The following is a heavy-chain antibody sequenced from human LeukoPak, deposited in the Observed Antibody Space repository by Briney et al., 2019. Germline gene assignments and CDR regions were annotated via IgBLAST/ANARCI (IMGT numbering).Heavy chain of an antibody. CDR1: GFTFSSYS. CDR3: ATLEYCSSTTCYGNYYGMDV. Sequence: GGSLRLSCAASGFTFSSYSMNWVRQAPGKGLEWVSSISSSGSYTYYADSVKGRFTISRDNAKNSLYLQMNSLRAEDTAVYYCATLEYCSSTTCYGNYYGMDVWGQGTTVTVSS. CDR2: ISSSGSYT. D-gene: IGHD2-2*01. J-gene: IGHJ6*02. V-gene: IGHV3-21*01.